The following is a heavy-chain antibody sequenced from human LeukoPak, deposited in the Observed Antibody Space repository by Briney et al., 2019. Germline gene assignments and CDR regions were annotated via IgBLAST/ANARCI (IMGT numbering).Heavy chain of an antibody. Sequence: PSETLSLTCTVSGGSISSYYWSWIRQPPGKGLEWIGYIYYSGSTNYNPSLKSRVTISVDTSKNQFSLKLSSVTAADTAVYYCARDHYGDYGAYFDYWGQGTLVTVSS. CDR3: ARDHYGDYGAYFDY. CDR2: IYYSGST. D-gene: IGHD4-17*01. CDR1: GGSISSYY. J-gene: IGHJ4*02. V-gene: IGHV4-59*01.